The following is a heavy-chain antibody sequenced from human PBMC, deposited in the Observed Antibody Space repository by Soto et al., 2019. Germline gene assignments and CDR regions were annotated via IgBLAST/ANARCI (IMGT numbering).Heavy chain of an antibody. J-gene: IGHJ3*02. CDR3: ARDRLMITFGGVGDGRWFAFDI. D-gene: IGHD3-16*01. CDR2: IIPIFGTA. V-gene: IGHV1-69*12. Sequence: QVQLVQSGAEVKKPGSSVKVSCKASGGTFSSYAISWVRQAPGQGLELMGGIIPIFGTANYAQKFQGRVTMTADESTSTAYMELSSLRSEDTAVYYCARDRLMITFGGVGDGRWFAFDIWGQGTMVTVSS. CDR1: GGTFSSYA.